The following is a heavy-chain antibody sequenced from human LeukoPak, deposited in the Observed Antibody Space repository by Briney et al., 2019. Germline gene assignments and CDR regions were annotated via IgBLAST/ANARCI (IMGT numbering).Heavy chain of an antibody. CDR3: ARWSGSSVSGMDV. J-gene: IGHJ6*02. CDR2: VYYSGST. CDR1: GGSISTYY. D-gene: IGHD3-10*01. Sequence: SETLSLTCTVSGGSISTYYWSWIRQPPGKGLEWIGYVYYSGSTNYNPSLMGRVTMSVDTSKNQFSLKLSSVTAADTAVYYCARWSGSSVSGMDVWGQGTTVTVSS. V-gene: IGHV4-59*01.